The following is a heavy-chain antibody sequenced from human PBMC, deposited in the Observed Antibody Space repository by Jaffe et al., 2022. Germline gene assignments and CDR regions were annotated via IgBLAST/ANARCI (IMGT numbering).Heavy chain of an antibody. CDR1: GFTFSSYG. Sequence: QVQLVESGGGVVQPGRSLRLSCAASGFTFSSYGMHWVRQAPGKGLEWVAVISYDGSNKYYADSVKGRFTISRDNSKNTLYLQMNSLRAEDTAVYYCAKDDFHTVTTSALDYWGQGTLVTVSS. CDR2: ISYDGSNK. CDR3: AKDDFHTVTTSALDY. D-gene: IGHD4-17*01. J-gene: IGHJ4*02. V-gene: IGHV3-30*18.